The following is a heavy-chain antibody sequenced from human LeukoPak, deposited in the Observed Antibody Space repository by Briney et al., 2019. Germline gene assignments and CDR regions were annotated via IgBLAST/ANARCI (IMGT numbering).Heavy chain of an antibody. Sequence: GASVKVSCKASGYTFTVYYMHWVRQAPGQGLEWMGWINPNSGGTNYAQKFQGRVTMTRDTSISTAYMELSRLRSDDTAVYYCARGRDRYCSSTSCGWFDPWGQGTLVTVSS. CDR1: GYTFTVYY. V-gene: IGHV1-2*02. CDR2: INPNSGGT. D-gene: IGHD2-2*01. CDR3: ARGRDRYCSSTSCGWFDP. J-gene: IGHJ5*02.